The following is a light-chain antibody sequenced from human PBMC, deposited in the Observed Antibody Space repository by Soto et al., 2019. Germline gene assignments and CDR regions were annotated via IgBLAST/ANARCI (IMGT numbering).Light chain of an antibody. CDR2: GAS. CDR3: QQYGSSPIT. Sequence: EIVLTQSPGTLSLSPGERATLSCRASQSVSSSYLAWYQQKPGQAPRLLIYGASSRATGIPDGFSGSGSGTDFTLTISRLEPEDFVVYYCQQYGSSPITFGPGTKVDIK. J-gene: IGKJ3*01. CDR1: QSVSSSY. V-gene: IGKV3-20*01.